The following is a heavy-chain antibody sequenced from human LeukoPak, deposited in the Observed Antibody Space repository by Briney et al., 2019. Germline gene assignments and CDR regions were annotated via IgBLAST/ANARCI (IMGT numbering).Heavy chain of an antibody. CDR2: ISGSGGST. Sequence: GGSLRLSCAASGFTVSSNYMSWVRQAPGKGLEWVSAISGSGGSTYYADSVKGRFTISRDNSKNTLYLQMNSLRAEDTAVYYCAKGYDILTGYAFFDYWGQGTLVTVSS. CDR3: AKGYDILTGYAFFDY. CDR1: GFTVSSNY. J-gene: IGHJ4*02. V-gene: IGHV3-23*01. D-gene: IGHD3-9*01.